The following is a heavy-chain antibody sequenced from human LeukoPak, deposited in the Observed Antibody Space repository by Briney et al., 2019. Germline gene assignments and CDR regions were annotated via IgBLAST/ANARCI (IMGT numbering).Heavy chain of an antibody. Sequence: PGGSLRLSCAASGFTFSSYAMSWVRQAPGKGLEWVANIKQDGSEKYYVDSVKGRFTISRDNAKNSLYLQMNSLRAEDTAVYYCARGPGLGNDYWGQGTLVTVSS. J-gene: IGHJ4*02. CDR1: GFTFSSYA. CDR3: ARGPGLGNDY. CDR2: IKQDGSEK. V-gene: IGHV3-7*01. D-gene: IGHD3/OR15-3a*01.